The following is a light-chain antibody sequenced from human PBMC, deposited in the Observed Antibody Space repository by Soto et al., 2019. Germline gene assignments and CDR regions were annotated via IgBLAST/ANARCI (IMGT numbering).Light chain of an antibody. CDR2: ATS. V-gene: IGKV1-39*01. J-gene: IGKJ4*02. CDR1: QTINNY. Sequence: DIQMTQSPSSLSASVGDRVIITCRARQTINNYVHWYQQKPGKAPNLLIYATSTLQRGVPSRFSGGGSGTDFTLTISGLLPEDFATYYCQQTYASPITFGGGTKVELK. CDR3: QQTYASPIT.